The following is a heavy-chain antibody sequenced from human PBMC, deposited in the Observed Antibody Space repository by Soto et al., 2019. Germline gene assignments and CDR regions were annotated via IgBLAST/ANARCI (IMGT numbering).Heavy chain of an antibody. Sequence: SETLSLTCAVYGGSFSGYYWSWIRQPPGKGLEWIGEINHSGSTNYNPSLKSRVTISVDTSKNQFSLKLNSVTAADTAVYYCARDTGTYPYYFDYWGQGTLVTVSS. V-gene: IGHV4-34*01. CDR2: INHSGST. D-gene: IGHD1-26*01. J-gene: IGHJ4*02. CDR3: ARDTGTYPYYFDY. CDR1: GGSFSGYY.